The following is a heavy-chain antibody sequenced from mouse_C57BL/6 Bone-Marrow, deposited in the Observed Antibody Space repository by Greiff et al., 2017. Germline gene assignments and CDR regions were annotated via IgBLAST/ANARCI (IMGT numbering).Heavy chain of an antibody. J-gene: IGHJ1*03. Sequence: EVQLQQSGPELVKPGASVKISCKASGYSFTDYNMNWVKQSNGKSLEWIGVINPNYGTTSYNQKFKGKATLTVDQSSSTAYMQLNSLTSEDSAVYYCAREDYYGSSYERYFDVWGTGTTVTVSS. V-gene: IGHV1-39*01. CDR2: INPNYGTT. CDR1: GYSFTDYN. D-gene: IGHD1-1*01. CDR3: AREDYYGSSYERYFDV.